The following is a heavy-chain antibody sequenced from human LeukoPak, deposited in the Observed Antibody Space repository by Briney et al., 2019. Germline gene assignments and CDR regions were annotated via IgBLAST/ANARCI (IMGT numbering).Heavy chain of an antibody. V-gene: IGHV3-23*01. D-gene: IGHD3-16*01. J-gene: IGHJ6*03. CDR1: GFTFSSYA. CDR2: INDNGDGT. CDR3: AKGLRTGVGPYMGYHYYMDV. Sequence: SGGSLRLSCAASGFTFSSYAMRWVRQAPGKGLKWVSTINDNGDGTYYADSVKGRFTISRDNSYNTVSLQMNSLRDEDTGVYYCAKGLRTGVGPYMGYHYYMDVWGKGATVTVSS.